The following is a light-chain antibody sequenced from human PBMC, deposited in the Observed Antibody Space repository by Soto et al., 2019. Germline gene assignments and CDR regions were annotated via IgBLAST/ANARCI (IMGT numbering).Light chain of an antibody. CDR3: QQYDYWPRT. J-gene: IGKJ1*01. CDR2: GVS. V-gene: IGKV3-15*01. Sequence: EVVMTQSPATLSVSPGESATLSCRASQSISNNKLAWYQQKPGQAPRLLLFGVSNRATGIPARFSGSGSGTDFSLTISSLQSEDFAVYYCQQYDYWPRTFGQGTKVDIK. CDR1: QSISNN.